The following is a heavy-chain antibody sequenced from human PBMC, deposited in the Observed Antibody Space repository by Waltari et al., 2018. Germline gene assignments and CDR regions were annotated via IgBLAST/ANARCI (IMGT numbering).Heavy chain of an antibody. Sequence: QVQLVESGGGVVQPGRSLRRSCAASGFTVSSPGIHWVRQAPGRGLEWLADVWADGTHKYYADSVKGRFTISRDESENTVFLQMNSLSAEDTAVYYCARDLGWGSLDYRGQGVLVTVSS. CDR2: VWADGTHK. J-gene: IGHJ4*03. D-gene: IGHD3-16*01. V-gene: IGHV3-33*01. CDR1: GFTVSSPG. CDR3: ARDLGWGSLDY.